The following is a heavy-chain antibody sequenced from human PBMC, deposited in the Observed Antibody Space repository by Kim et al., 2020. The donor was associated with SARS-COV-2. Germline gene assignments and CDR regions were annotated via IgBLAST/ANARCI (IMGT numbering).Heavy chain of an antibody. J-gene: IGHJ4*02. CDR3: ARGGGGAVAGID. D-gene: IGHD6-19*01. V-gene: IGHV1-3*01. Sequence: KDSQKFQGRVTITRDTSASTAYMELSSLRSEDTAVYYCARGGGGAVAGIDWGQGTLVTVSS.